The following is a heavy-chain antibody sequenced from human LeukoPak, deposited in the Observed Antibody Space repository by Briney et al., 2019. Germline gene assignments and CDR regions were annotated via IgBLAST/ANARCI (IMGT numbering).Heavy chain of an antibody. CDR2: IKSSGDGGTR. CDR3: TTNFPGTRSTFDS. V-gene: IGHV3-15*01. CDR1: GFTFSSAW. J-gene: IGHJ4*02. Sequence: PGGSLRLSCAASGFTFSSAWMSWDRQAPGKGLEWVGRIKSSGDGGTRDYAAPVKGRFTVSRDDSKNILYLQMNSLKTEDTAVYYRTTNFPGTRSTFDSWGQGTLVTVSS. D-gene: IGHD1/OR15-1a*01.